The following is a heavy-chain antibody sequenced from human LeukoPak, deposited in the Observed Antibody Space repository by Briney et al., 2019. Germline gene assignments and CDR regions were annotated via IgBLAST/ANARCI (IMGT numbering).Heavy chain of an antibody. CDR3: ARDSGTTGEVKFDP. CDR1: GGSIHSY. D-gene: IGHD3-10*01. J-gene: IGHJ5*02. V-gene: IGHV4-4*07. CDR2: ISGSGTI. Sequence: SETLSLTCTVSGGSIHSYWSWIRQPAGKGVEWIGRISGSGTITYNPALQSRLTSSIDTSKNQFSLTLMSVTAADTAVYYCARDSGTTGEVKFDPWGQGTLVTVSS.